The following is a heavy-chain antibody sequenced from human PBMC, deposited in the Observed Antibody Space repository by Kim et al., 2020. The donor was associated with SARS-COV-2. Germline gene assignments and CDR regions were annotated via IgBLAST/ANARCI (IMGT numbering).Heavy chain of an antibody. V-gene: IGHV3-30*07. J-gene: IGHJ5*02. Sequence: SVKGRFTISRDNSKNTLYLQMNSLRAEDTAVYYCARDRATVTTLGNWFDPWGQGTLVTVSS. D-gene: IGHD4-17*01. CDR3: ARDRATVTTLGNWFDP.